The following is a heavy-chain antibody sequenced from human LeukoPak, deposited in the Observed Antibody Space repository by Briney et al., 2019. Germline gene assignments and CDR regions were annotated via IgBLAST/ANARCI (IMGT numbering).Heavy chain of an antibody. CDR3: ARVADYCSGGSCYDF. Sequence: GASVKVSCKASGYTFTSYYIHWVRQASGKGPEWMGIINPTGGTTHYAQKFQGRVTMTRDTATSTVYIELSSLRSDDTAVYYCARVADYCSGGSCYDFWGQGTLVTVSS. D-gene: IGHD2-15*01. CDR2: INPTGGTT. J-gene: IGHJ4*02. V-gene: IGHV1-46*01. CDR1: GYTFTSYY.